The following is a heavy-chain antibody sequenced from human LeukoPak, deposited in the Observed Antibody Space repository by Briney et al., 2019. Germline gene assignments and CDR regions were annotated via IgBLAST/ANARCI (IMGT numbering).Heavy chain of an antibody. CDR2: INEDGSVK. Sequence: PGGSLRLSCAASGFTFSNYCMSWVPQAPGKGLEWVGNINEDGSVKYYVDSVKGRFTISRDNAKNSLYLQMNSLRAEDTAVYYCARDLGASQHLSWFGPWGQGTLVTVSS. CDR1: GFTFSNYC. J-gene: IGHJ5*02. D-gene: IGHD1-26*01. CDR3: ARDLGASQHLSWFGP. V-gene: IGHV3-7*05.